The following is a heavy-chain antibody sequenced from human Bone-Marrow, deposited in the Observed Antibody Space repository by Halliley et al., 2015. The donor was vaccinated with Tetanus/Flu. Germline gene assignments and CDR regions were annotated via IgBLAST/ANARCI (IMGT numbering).Heavy chain of an antibody. V-gene: IGHV4-38-2*01. J-gene: IGHJ4*02. CDR2: IYNTGIT. CDR1: DYSISSGYS. CDR3: ARAGGRFLEWLTYYFDY. Sequence: TLSLTCAVSDYSISSGYSWGWIRQPPGKGPEWIGNIYNTGITYYNPSLKSRVTISVDTSKNQFPLKLYSVTATDTAVYYCARAGGRFLEWLTYYFDYWGQGTLVTVSS. D-gene: IGHD3-3*01.